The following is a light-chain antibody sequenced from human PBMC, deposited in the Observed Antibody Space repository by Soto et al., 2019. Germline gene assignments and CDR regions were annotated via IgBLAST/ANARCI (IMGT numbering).Light chain of an antibody. Sequence: DIQMTQSPSTLSASVGDRVIITCRASQSISYWLAWYQQKPGKAPKLLIYKASSLESGVPSRFSGSGSGTEFTLTISSLQPDDFATYYCQQYNSYPWTFGQGTKVEIK. J-gene: IGKJ1*01. V-gene: IGKV1-5*03. CDR2: KAS. CDR3: QQYNSYPWT. CDR1: QSISYW.